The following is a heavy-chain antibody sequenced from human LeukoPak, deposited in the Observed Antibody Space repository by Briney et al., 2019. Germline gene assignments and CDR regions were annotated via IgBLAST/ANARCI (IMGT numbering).Heavy chain of an antibody. Sequence: SGGSLRLSCAASGFIFSNYWMSWVRQAPGKGLEWVANINKDESEKYYVDSVKGRFTISRDNAKDSLDLQMNSLRAEDTAVYYCVREVKIRYFDPTRSYYYHYYMDVWGKGTTVTVPS. CDR2: INKDESEK. CDR3: VREVKIRYFDPTRSYYYHYYMDV. D-gene: IGHD3-9*01. V-gene: IGHV3-7*01. J-gene: IGHJ6*03. CDR1: GFIFSNYW.